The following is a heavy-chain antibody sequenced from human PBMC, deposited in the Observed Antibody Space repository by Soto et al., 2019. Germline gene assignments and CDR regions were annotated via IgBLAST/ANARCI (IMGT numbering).Heavy chain of an antibody. J-gene: IGHJ4*02. Sequence: EVQLLESGGGLVQPGGSLRLSCSTSGFTFSTCAMNWVRQAPGKGLEWVSGLSGSGGTPYYADSVRGRFTISRDNSKDTRFLQMNSLRAEDTALYYCAKQRAGYGSGSDTYYFDFWGQGTLVTVSS. V-gene: IGHV3-23*01. D-gene: IGHD3-10*01. CDR1: GFTFSTCA. CDR3: AKQRAGYGSGSDTYYFDF. CDR2: LSGSGGTP.